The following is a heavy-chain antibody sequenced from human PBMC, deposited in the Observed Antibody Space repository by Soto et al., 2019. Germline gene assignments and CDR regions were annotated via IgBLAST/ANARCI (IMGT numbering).Heavy chain of an antibody. D-gene: IGHD5-12*01. CDR3: ARDRVASQNTEYYYGMDV. J-gene: IGHJ6*02. CDR1: GFTVSSNY. Sequence: GGSLRLSCAASGFTVSSNYMSWVRQAPGKGLEWVSVIYSGGSTYYADSVKGRFTISRDNSKNTLYLQMNSLRAEDTAVYYCARDRVASQNTEYYYGMDVWGQGTTVTVSS. CDR2: IYSGGST. V-gene: IGHV3-53*01.